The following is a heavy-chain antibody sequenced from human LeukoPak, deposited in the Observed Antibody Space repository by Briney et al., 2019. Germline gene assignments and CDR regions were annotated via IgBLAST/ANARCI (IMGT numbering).Heavy chain of an antibody. CDR2: ISAYNGNT. CDR1: GYTFTSYG. Sequence: ASVKVSCKASGYTFTSYGISWVRQAPGQGLEGMGWISAYNGNTNYAQKLQGRVTLTTDTSTSTAYMELRSLRSDDTAVYYCARDPGGWLAYYYYYGMDVWGQGTTVTVSS. CDR3: ARDPGGWLAYYYYYGMDV. J-gene: IGHJ6*02. D-gene: IGHD6-19*01. V-gene: IGHV1-18*01.